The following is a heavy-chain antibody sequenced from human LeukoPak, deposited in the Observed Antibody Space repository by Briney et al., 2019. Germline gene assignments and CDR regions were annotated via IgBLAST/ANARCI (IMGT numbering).Heavy chain of an antibody. J-gene: IGHJ4*02. CDR2: IYHSGST. V-gene: IGHV4-38-2*02. D-gene: IGHD6-19*01. CDR3: ARDLYSSGWGYFDY. Sequence: SETLSLTCTISGYSISSGYYWGWIRQPPGKGLEWIGSIYHSGSTHYNPSLKSRVTISIDTSEHQFSLKLSSVTAADTAVYYCARDLYSSGWGYFDYWGQGTLVTVSS. CDR1: GYSISSGYY.